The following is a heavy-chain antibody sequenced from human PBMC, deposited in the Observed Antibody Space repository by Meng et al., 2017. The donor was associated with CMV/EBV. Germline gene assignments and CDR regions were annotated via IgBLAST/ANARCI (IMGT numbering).Heavy chain of an antibody. V-gene: IGHV3-73*01. CDR3: ARLHDYGDPRGDY. D-gene: IGHD4-17*01. CDR1: GFTFSGSA. J-gene: IGHJ4*02. Sequence: GESLKISCAASGFTFSGSAMHWVRQASGKGLEWVGRIRNKANSYTTEYAASVKGRFTISRDDSKNSLYLQMNSLKTEDTAVYYCARLHDYGDPRGDYWGQGTLVTVSS. CDR2: IRNKANSYTT.